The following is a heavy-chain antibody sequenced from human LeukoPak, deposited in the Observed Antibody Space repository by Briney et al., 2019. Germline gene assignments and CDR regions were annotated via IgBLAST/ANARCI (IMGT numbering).Heavy chain of an antibody. CDR2: IYYSGST. CDR3: ARHLVTYADFWSGYLRYYYGMDV. Sequence: SETLSLTCTVSGGSISSSSYYWGWIRQPPGKGLEWIGSIYYSGSTYYNPSLKSRVTISVDTSKNQFSLKLSSVTAADTAVYYCARHLVTYADFWSGYLRYYYGMDVWGQGTTVTVSS. V-gene: IGHV4-39*01. CDR1: GGSISSSSYY. D-gene: IGHD3-3*01. J-gene: IGHJ6*02.